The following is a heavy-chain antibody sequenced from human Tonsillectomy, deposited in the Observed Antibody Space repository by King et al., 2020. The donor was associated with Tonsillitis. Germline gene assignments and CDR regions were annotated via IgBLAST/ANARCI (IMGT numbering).Heavy chain of an antibody. CDR3: ARDSDTRGNYWFCDL. V-gene: IGHV3-33*05. CDR1: GFTFSYYG. D-gene: IGHD2-2*01. Sequence: VQLVESGGGVVQPGTSLRISCAASGFTFSYYGMHWVRQAPGKGLEWVAAIQFDGSIKYYIDSVKGRLSISRDDSQNTLYLHMDRLRVEDTAVYYCARDSDTRGNYWFCDLWGRGTLVTVSA. J-gene: IGHJ2*01. CDR2: IQFDGSIK.